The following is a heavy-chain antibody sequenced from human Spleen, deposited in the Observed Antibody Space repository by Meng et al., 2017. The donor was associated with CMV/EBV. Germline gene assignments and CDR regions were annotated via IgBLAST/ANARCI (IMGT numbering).Heavy chain of an antibody. CDR3: ARDLAGYYYDSSGY. D-gene: IGHD3-22*01. CDR2: ISSSSSYI. CDR1: GFTFSSYS. J-gene: IGHJ4*02. V-gene: IGHV3-21*01. Sequence: ASGFTFSSYSMNWVRQAPGKGLEWVSSISSSSSYIYYADSVKGRFTISRDNAKNSLYLQMNSLRAEDTAVYYCARDLAGYYYDSSGYWGQGTLVTVSS.